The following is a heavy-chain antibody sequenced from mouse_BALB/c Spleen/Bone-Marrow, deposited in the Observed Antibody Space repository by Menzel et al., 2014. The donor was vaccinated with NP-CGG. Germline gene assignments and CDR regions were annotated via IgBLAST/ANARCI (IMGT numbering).Heavy chain of an antibody. V-gene: IGHV3-2*02. J-gene: IGHJ3*01. Sequence: EVQRVESGPGLVKPSQSLSLTCTVTGYSITSDSAWNWIRQFPGNKLEWMAYISYSGSTTYNPSLKSRISITRDTSKNQFFLQLNSVTTEDTATYYCARRGYYGTFLFAYWGQGTLATVSA. CDR1: GYSITSDSA. CDR3: ARRGYYGTFLFAY. CDR2: ISYSGST. D-gene: IGHD2-1*01.